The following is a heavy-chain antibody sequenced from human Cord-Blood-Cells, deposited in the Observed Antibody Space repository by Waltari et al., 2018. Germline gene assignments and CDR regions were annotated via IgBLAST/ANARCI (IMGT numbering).Heavy chain of an antibody. CDR2: ISYDGSNK. J-gene: IGHJ4*02. Sequence: QVQLVESGGGVVQPGRSLRLSCAASGFTFSSYAMHWVRQAPGKGLEWVAVISYDGSNKYYADAGKCRFTISRDNSKNTLYLQMNSLRAEDTAVYYCARVRLDYGDYWGQGTLVTVSS. CDR1: GFTFSSYA. CDR3: ARVRLDYGDY. V-gene: IGHV3-30-3*01.